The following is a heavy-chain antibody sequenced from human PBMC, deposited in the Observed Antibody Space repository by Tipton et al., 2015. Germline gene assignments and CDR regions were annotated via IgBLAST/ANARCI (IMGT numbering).Heavy chain of an antibody. D-gene: IGHD6-25*01. V-gene: IGHV4-61*01. CDR1: GGSVSSDIYH. CDR2: ISYRWGT. J-gene: IGHJ6*02. CDR3: ARGRLPYYYYGMDV. Sequence: LRLSCTVSGGSVSSDIYHWSWVRQPPGKGLEWIGYISYRWGTQSNPSLKSRVTISVDTSKNQFSLKLSSVTAADTAVYYCARGRLPYYYYGMDVWGQGTTVTVSS.